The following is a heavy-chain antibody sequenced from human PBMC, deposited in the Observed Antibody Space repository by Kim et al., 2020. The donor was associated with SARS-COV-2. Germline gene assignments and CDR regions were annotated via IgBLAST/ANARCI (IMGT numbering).Heavy chain of an antibody. D-gene: IGHD6-6*01. CDR2: IKQDGSIK. Sequence: GGSLRLSCAASGFTFSYYWMSWVRQAPGKGLEWVANIKQDGSIKYYVDSVRGRFTISRDNAKNSLYLQINSLRAEDTAVYYCARLVFITGNRGFDVWGQGTMVTVSS. V-gene: IGHV3-7*01. CDR1: GFTFSYYW. CDR3: ARLVFITGNRGFDV. J-gene: IGHJ3*01.